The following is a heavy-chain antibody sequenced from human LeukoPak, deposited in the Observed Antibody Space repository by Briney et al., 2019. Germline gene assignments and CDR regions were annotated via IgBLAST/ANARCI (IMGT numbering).Heavy chain of an antibody. CDR2: ISSNGDNT. CDR1: GFTFSFHA. J-gene: IGHJ4*02. V-gene: IGHV3-64*01. Sequence: GESLRLSCAASGFTFSFHAMHWVRQAPGKGLESVSAISSNGDNTYYANSVKGRFTISRDNSKNTLYLQMGSLRAEDMAIYFCAREDDAGSYDYWGQGTLVTVSS. D-gene: IGHD3-10*01. CDR3: AREDDAGSYDY.